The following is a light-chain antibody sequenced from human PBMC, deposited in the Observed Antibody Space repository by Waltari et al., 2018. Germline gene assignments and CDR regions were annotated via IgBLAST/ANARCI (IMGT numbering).Light chain of an antibody. CDR1: QNINSW. CDR2: KAS. J-gene: IGKJ1*01. V-gene: IGKV1-5*03. Sequence: DIQMTQSPSTLSASVGDRVTITCRASQNINSWLAWYQQKPGNAPKFLIYKASSLESGVPSRFSGSGSGTEFTLTISSLQPDDFGTYYCQQYNSYPLTFGQWTKVEIK. CDR3: QQYNSYPLT.